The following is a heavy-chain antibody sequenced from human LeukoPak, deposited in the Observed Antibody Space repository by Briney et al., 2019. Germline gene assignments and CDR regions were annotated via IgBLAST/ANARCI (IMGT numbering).Heavy chain of an antibody. CDR1: GGSISSGSYY. CDR3: ARENYYDTSD. Sequence: PSETPSLTCSVSGGSISSGSYYWSWIRQPAGKGLEWIGRIFLSGSTNYNPSLKSRVTMSIATSKNQFSLSLRSVTAADTAVYYCARENYYDTSDWGQGTLVTVSS. D-gene: IGHD3-22*01. J-gene: IGHJ4*02. CDR2: IFLSGST. V-gene: IGHV4-61*02.